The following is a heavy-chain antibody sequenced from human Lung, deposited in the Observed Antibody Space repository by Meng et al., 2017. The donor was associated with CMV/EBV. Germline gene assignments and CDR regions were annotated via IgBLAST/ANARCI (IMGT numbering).Heavy chain of an antibody. D-gene: IGHD3-10*01. V-gene: IGHV4-59*01. CDR1: GGSISSYY. J-gene: IGHJ5*02. CDR3: ARGGRFSDA. Sequence: SCSVSGGSISSYYWSWIRQPPGKGLEWIGYSGSTNYNPSIQSRVTISVDTSKNQFSLKLSSVTAADTAVYYCARGGRFSDAWGQGTRVTVSS. CDR2: SGST.